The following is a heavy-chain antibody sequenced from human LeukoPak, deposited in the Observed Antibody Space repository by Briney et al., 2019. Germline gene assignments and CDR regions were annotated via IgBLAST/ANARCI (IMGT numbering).Heavy chain of an antibody. CDR2: ISYDGSNK. V-gene: IGHV3-30-3*01. J-gene: IGHJ4*02. CDR3: AKDTTWGGVGITDY. CDR1: GFTFSSYA. D-gene: IGHD3-16*01. Sequence: GGSLRLSCAVSGFTFSSYAMHWVRQAPGKGLEWVAVISYDGSNKYYADSVKGRFTISRDNSRNTLYLQMSSLRAEDTAVYYCAKDTTWGGVGITDYWGQGTLVTVSS.